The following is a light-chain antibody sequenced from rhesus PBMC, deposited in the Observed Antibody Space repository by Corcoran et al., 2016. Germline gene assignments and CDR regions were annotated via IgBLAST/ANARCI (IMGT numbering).Light chain of an antibody. CDR2: KAS. CDR1: QGISKW. CDR3: QQHDTSPWT. V-gene: IGKV1-69*01. J-gene: IGKJ1*01. Sequence: DIQMTQSPSSLSGSVGDRVTITCRASQGISKWLAWYQQKQGKTTKLLIYKASNLETGVPSRFRGSGSGTDFTLTISSLQPEDFATYYCQQHDTSPWTFGQGTKVEIK.